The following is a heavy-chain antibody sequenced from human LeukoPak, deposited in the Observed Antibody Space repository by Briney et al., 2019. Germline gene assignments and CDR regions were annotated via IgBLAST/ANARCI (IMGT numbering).Heavy chain of an antibody. J-gene: IGHJ4*02. D-gene: IGHD6-13*01. CDR3: ARDQGSLTRSWYTGY. CDR2: INPYSGDT. V-gene: IGHV1-2*06. Sequence: ASVKVSCKASGYTFTGYHIHWVRQAPGQGLGWMGRINPYSGDTNLAQKFQGRVTMTRDTSITTAYMDLSSLTPDDTAVYFCARDQGSLTRSWYTGYWGQGTQVTVSS. CDR1: GYTFTGYH.